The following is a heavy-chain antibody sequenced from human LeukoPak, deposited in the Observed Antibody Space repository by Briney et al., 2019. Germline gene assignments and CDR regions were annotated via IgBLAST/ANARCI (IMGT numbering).Heavy chain of an antibody. J-gene: IGHJ4*02. Sequence: PSETLSLTCAVYGGSFSGYYWSWIRQPPGKGLEWIGEINHSGSTNYNPSLKSRVTISVDTSKNQFSLKLSSVTAADTAVYYCARHKYSSGWPQNFDYWGQGTLVTVST. CDR2: INHSGST. D-gene: IGHD6-19*01. CDR3: ARHKYSSGWPQNFDY. CDR1: GGSFSGYY. V-gene: IGHV4-34*01.